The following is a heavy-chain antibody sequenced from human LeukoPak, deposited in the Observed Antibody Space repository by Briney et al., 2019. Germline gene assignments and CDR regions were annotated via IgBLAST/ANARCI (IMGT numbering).Heavy chain of an antibody. V-gene: IGHV4-31*03. J-gene: IGHJ4*02. D-gene: IGHD1-26*01. CDR1: GGSISSGGYY. CDR3: ARGPPLWELLSGGLLFFDY. CDR2: IYYSGST. Sequence: SETLSLTCTVSGGSISSGGYYWSWIRQHPGKGLEWIGYIYYSGSTYYNPSLKSRVTKSVDTSKNQFSLKLSSVTAADTAVYYCARGPPLWELLSGGLLFFDYWGQGTLVTVSS.